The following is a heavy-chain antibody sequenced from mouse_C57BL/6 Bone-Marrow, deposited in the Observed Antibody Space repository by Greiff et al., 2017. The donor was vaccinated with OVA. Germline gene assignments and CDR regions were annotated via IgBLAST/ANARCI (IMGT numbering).Heavy chain of an antibody. D-gene: IGHD1-1*01. CDR3: ARRYYYGSSEFAY. CDR1: GYSITSGYY. Sequence: EVKLQESGPGLVKPSQSLSLTCSVTGYSITSGYYWNWIRQFPGNQLEWMGYISYDGSNNYNPSLKNRISITRDTSKNQLFLKLNSVTTEDTATYYCARRYYYGSSEFAYWGQGTLVTVSA. J-gene: IGHJ3*01. CDR2: ISYDGSN. V-gene: IGHV3-6*01.